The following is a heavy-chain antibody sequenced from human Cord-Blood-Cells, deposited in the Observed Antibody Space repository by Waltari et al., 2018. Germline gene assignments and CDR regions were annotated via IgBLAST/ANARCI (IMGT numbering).Heavy chain of an antibody. CDR2: IFSNDEK. J-gene: IGHJ4*02. CDR1: GFSLSNARMG. CDR3: ARIPSGTGSYRTRFFDY. V-gene: IGHV2-26*01. D-gene: IGHD1-26*01. Sequence: QVTLKESGPVLVKPTETLTLTCTVSGFSLSNARMGVSWIRQPPGKALAWLAHIFSNDEKSYSTSLKSRLTISKDTSKSQVVLTMTNMDPVDTATYYCARIPSGTGSYRTRFFDYWGQGTLVTVSS.